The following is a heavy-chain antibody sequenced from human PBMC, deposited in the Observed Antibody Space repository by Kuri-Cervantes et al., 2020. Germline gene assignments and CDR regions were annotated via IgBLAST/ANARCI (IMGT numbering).Heavy chain of an antibody. V-gene: IGHV4-61*01. CDR3: ARDGGVVVTATGDAFDI. CDR1: GGSVSSGTYY. Sequence: SETLSLTCIVSGGSVSSGTYYWSWIRQPPGKELEWIGEINHSGSTNYNPSLKSQVTISVDTSKNQFSLKLSSVTAADTAVYYCARDGGVVVTATGDAFDIWGQGTMVTVSS. CDR2: INHSGST. J-gene: IGHJ3*02. D-gene: IGHD2-21*02.